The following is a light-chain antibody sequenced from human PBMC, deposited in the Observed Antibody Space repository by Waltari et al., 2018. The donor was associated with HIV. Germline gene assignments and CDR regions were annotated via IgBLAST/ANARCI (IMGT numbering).Light chain of an antibody. CDR1: SGSVSTSYY. CDR3: VLYMGSGIWV. Sequence: QTVVTQEPSFSVSPGGTVTLTCGLSSGSVSTSYYPSWYQQTPGRAPRTLIYDTNTRSAGAPARCSGSILGNKAALTITGAQADDECDYYCVLYMGSGIWVFGGGTKLTVL. CDR2: DTN. J-gene: IGLJ3*02. V-gene: IGLV8-61*01.